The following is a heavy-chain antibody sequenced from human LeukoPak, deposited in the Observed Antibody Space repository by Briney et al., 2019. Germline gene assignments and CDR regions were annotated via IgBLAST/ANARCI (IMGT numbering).Heavy chain of an antibody. CDR2: IYHDGRT. J-gene: IGHJ6*03. V-gene: IGHV4-38-2*02. CDR1: GYSISSGYC. D-gene: IGHD3-22*01. Sequence: SETLSLTCTVSGYSISSGYCWGWIRQPPGKGLEWIGTIYHDGRTYFNPSLKSRVTISLDTSKNQFSLKLSSVTAADTAVYYCARVPYYYDSSGYYYYYMDVWGKGTTVTISS. CDR3: ARVPYYYDSSGYYYYYMDV.